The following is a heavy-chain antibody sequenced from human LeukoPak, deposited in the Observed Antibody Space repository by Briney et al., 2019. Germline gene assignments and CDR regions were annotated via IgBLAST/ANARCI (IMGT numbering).Heavy chain of an antibody. J-gene: IGHJ4*02. CDR3: ARVRSGYHSLRYFDY. CDR2: INPSGGST. V-gene: IGHV1-46*01. Sequence: ASVKVSCKASGYTFTSYYMHWVRQAPGQGLEWMGIINPSGGSTSYAQKFQGRVTMTRDMSTSTVYMELSSLRSEDTAVYYCARVRSGYHSLRYFDYWGQGTLVTVSS. D-gene: IGHD3-22*01. CDR1: GYTFTSYY.